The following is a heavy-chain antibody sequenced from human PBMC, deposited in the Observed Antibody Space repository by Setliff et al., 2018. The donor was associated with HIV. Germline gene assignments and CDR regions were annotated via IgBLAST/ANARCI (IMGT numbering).Heavy chain of an antibody. CDR1: GGSISSSSYY. CDR2: IYYSGST. J-gene: IGHJ5*02. CDR3: ARHHYSNWFDP. V-gene: IGHV4-39*01. Sequence: SETLSLTCTVSGGSISSSSYYWGWIRQPPGKGLEWIGSIYYSGSTYYNPSLTSRVTISVDTSKNQFSLKLSSVTAADTAVYYCARHHYSNWFDPWGQGTLVTVSS. D-gene: IGHD2-15*01.